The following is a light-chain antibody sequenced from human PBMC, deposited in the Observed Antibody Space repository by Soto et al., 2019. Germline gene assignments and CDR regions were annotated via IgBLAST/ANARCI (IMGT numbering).Light chain of an antibody. CDR1: QSVSSNY. CDR2: GAS. V-gene: IGKV3-20*01. CDR3: QQFDRSLPSWT. Sequence: ETVLTQSPGTLSLSPGERATLSCRASQSVSSNYLAWYQHIPGQAPRLLIYGASTRATGIPDRFSGSGSGRDFSLTISRLEPEEFEVYYCQQFDRSLPSWTFGQGSKVE. J-gene: IGKJ1*01.